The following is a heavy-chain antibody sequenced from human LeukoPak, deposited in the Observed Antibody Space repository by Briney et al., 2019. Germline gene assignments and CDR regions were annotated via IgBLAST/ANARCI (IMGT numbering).Heavy chain of an antibody. CDR2: ITGDGSGA. D-gene: IGHD1-1*01. J-gene: IGHJ4*02. Sequence: PGGSLRLSCAASGFTFSSYWTHWVRQAPGKGLVWVSRITGDGSGANYADSVKGRFTISRDNAKNTLYLQMNSLRAEDTAVYYCARFAVTTAGDYWGQGTLVTVSS. V-gene: IGHV3-74*01. CDR3: ARFAVTTAGDY. CDR1: GFTFSSYW.